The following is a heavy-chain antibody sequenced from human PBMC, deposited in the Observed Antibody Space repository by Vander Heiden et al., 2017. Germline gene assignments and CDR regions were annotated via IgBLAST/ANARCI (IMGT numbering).Heavy chain of an antibody. D-gene: IGHD1-20*01. V-gene: IGHV3-23*01. J-gene: IGHJ6*02. CDR1: GLNFSSTA. CDR3: AKDFGDNGFYYGLDV. CDR2: SSGSGSNT. Sequence: VQLLESGGGVVQPGGSLSLSCAASGLNFSSTAMTWVRQAPGKGLEWVSVSSGSGSNTYYADSVKGRFTISRDNSKNTLYLQMSSLRAEDTAVYYCAKDFGDNGFYYGLDVWGQGTTVTVSS.